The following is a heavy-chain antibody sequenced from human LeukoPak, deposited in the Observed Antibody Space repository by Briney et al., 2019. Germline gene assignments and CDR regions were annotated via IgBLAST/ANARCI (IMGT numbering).Heavy chain of an antibody. Sequence: GGSLRLSCAASGFTFSSYEMNWVRQAPGKGLEWVSYISSSGSTIYYADSVKGRFTISRDNAKNSLYLQMNSLRAEDTAVYYCARDRYYDSSGYSLDYWGQGTLVTVSS. CDR1: GFTFSSYE. V-gene: IGHV3-48*03. J-gene: IGHJ4*02. CDR2: ISSSGSTI. CDR3: ARDRYYDSSGYSLDY. D-gene: IGHD3-22*01.